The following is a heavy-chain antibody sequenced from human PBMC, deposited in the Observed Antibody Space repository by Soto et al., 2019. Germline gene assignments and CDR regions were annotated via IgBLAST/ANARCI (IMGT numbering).Heavy chain of an antibody. CDR1: GGSISSGGYY. J-gene: IGHJ4*02. CDR3: ARGTIFGVVTPYYFDY. D-gene: IGHD3-3*01. V-gene: IGHV4-31*03. Sequence: QVQLQESGPGLVKPSQTLSLTCTVSGGSISSGGYYWSWIRQHPGKGLEWIGYIYYSGSTYYNPSLKSRLTIPVETSKNQFSLKLSSVTAADTAVYYCARGTIFGVVTPYYFDYWGQGTLVTVSS. CDR2: IYYSGST.